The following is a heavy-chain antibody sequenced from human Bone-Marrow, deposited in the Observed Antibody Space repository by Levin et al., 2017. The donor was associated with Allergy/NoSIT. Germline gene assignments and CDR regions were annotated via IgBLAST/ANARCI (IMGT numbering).Heavy chain of an antibody. CDR1: GGTLSTHS. Sequence: ASVKVSCKAPGGTLSTHSISWVRQAPGQGLEWMGAISPVSDSPNYAQKFQGRVTITADLSTSTAYMELHSLRFEDTAVYYCARTYRVFDLWGQGTLVTVSS. CDR3: ARTYRVFDL. V-gene: IGHV1-69*13. CDR2: ISPVSDSP. D-gene: IGHD3-16*01. J-gene: IGHJ5*02.